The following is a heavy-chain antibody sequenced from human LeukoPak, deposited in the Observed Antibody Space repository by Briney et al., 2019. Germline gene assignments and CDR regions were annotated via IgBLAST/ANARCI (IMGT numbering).Heavy chain of an antibody. CDR3: TRRAWGSGWGAFDI. Sequence: GSLRLSCAASGFTFSSYGMTWVRQAPGKGLEWVGRIRSKANNYATAYAVSVKGRFTISRDDSKNTAHLQMNRLKTEDTAVYYCTRRAWGSGWGAFDIWGQGTMVTVPS. V-gene: IGHV3-73*01. J-gene: IGHJ3*02. D-gene: IGHD6-19*01. CDR2: IRSKANNYAT. CDR1: GFTFSSYG.